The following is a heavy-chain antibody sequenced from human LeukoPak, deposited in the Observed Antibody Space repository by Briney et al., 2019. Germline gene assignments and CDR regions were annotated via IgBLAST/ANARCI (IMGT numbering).Heavy chain of an antibody. J-gene: IGHJ4*02. Sequence: PGESLKISCKGSGYNFPIYWIGWVRQMPGKGLEWMGIIYPGDSDTRYSPSFRGQVTISADKSITTAYLQWSSLKASDTAIYYCARHLGRENPFDYWGQGTLVTVSS. CDR3: ARHLGRENPFDY. D-gene: IGHD3-16*01. CDR2: IYPGDSDT. CDR1: GYNFPIYW. V-gene: IGHV5-51*01.